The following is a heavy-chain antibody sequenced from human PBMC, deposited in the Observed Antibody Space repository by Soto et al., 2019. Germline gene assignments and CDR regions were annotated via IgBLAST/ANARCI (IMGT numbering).Heavy chain of an antibody. CDR3: ARRGFSTSWPIYYFDY. Sequence: TLSLTCTVSGDSINSGGYYWTWIRQHPGEGLEWIGYIYYSGTAYYNPSLKSRITISVDTSKNQFSLKLSSVTAADTAVYYCARRGFSTSWPIYYFDYWGQGTLVTVSS. J-gene: IGHJ4*02. D-gene: IGHD2-2*01. V-gene: IGHV4-31*03. CDR1: GDSINSGGYY. CDR2: IYYSGTA.